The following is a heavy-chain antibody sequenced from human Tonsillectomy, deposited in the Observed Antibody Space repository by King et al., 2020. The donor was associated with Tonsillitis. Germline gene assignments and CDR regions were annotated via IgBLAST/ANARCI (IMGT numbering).Heavy chain of an antibody. CDR3: ARSYYSDFFDY. CDR2: IGTAGDT. V-gene: IGHV3-13*01. J-gene: IGHJ4*02. D-gene: IGHD1-26*01. Sequence: VQLVESGGGLVQPGGSLRLSCAASGFTFSSYDMHWVRQATGTVLEWVSAIGTAGDTYYAGSVKGRFTISRENAKNSLYFQMNSLRAEDTAVYYCARSYYSDFFDYWGQGTLVTVSS. CDR1: GFTFSSYD.